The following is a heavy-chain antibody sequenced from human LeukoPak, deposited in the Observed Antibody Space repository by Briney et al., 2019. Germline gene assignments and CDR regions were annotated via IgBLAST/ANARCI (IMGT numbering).Heavy chain of an antibody. CDR2: ISYDGSNK. D-gene: IGHD3-3*01. J-gene: IGHJ4*02. V-gene: IGHV3-30*03. Sequence: GGSLRLSCAASGFTFSSYGMHWVRQAPGKGLEWVAVISYDGSNKYHADSVKGRFTISRDNSKNTLYLQMNSLRAEDTAVYYCASITPLDYWGQGTLVTVSS. CDR3: ASITPLDY. CDR1: GFTFSSYG.